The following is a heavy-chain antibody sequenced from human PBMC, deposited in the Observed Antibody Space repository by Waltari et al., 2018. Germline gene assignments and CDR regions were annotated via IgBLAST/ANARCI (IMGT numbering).Heavy chain of an antibody. J-gene: IGHJ6*02. CDR3: ACGWLVNYYYYGMDV. CDR1: GFTVSSNY. Sequence: EVQLVESGGGLVQPGGSLRLSCAASGFTVSSNYMSWVRQAPGKGLEWVSVIYSGGSTYYADSVKGRFTISRDNSKNTLYLQMNSLRAEDTAVYYCACGWLVNYYYYGMDVWGQGTTVTVSS. CDR2: IYSGGST. V-gene: IGHV3-66*01. D-gene: IGHD6-19*01.